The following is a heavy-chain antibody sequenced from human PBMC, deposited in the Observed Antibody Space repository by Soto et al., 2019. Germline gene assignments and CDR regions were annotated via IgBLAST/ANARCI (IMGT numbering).Heavy chain of an antibody. D-gene: IGHD3-10*01. Sequence: ASVKVSCKASGYTFTSYAMHWVRQAPGQRLEWMGWINAGNGNTKYSQKFQGRVTITRDTSASTAYMELSSLRSEDAAVYYCAREWDGSGSHDYWGQGTLVTVSS. V-gene: IGHV1-3*01. CDR1: GYTFTSYA. J-gene: IGHJ4*02. CDR2: INAGNGNT. CDR3: AREWDGSGSHDY.